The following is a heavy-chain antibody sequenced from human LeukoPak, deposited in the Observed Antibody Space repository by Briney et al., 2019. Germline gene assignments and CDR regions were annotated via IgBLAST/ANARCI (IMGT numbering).Heavy chain of an antibody. CDR3: ARDYYDSSGSTNAFDI. V-gene: IGHV3-30*04. CDR1: GFTFSSYA. CDR2: ISYDGSNK. J-gene: IGHJ3*02. D-gene: IGHD3-22*01. Sequence: GGSLRLSCAASGFTFSSYAMHWVRQAPGKGLEWVAVISYDGSNKYYADSVKGRFTISRDNSKNTLYLQMNSLRAEDTALYYCARDYYDSSGSTNAFDIWGQGTMVTVSS.